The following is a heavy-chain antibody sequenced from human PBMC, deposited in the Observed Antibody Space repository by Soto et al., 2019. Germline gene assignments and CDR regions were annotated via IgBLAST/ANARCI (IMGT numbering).Heavy chain of an antibody. CDR3: ASGTNGALFVY. Sequence: QVQLVESGGGLVKPGGSLRLSCAASGFTFSDYYMSWIRQAPGKGLEWVSYISSRSSTIFYADSVKGRFTISRDNVKNSLYLPMNRLRAEDTAVYYCASGTNGALFVYWGQGILVTVSS. CDR1: GFTFSDYY. CDR2: ISSRSSTI. V-gene: IGHV3-11*01. J-gene: IGHJ4*02. D-gene: IGHD2-8*01.